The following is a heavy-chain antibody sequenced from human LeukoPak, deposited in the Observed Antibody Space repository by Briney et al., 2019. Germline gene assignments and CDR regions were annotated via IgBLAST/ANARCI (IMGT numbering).Heavy chain of an antibody. CDR1: GYTFTGYY. CDR2: INPNSGGT. J-gene: IGHJ4*02. Sequence: ASVTVSCKASGYTFTGYYMHWVRQAPGQGLEWMGWINPNSGGTNYAQKFQGRVTMTRDTSISTAYMELSRLRSDDTAVYYCARGGLWSNRMTTVTTFHYWGQGTLVTVSS. D-gene: IGHD4-17*01. CDR3: ARGGLWSNRMTTVTTFHY. V-gene: IGHV1-2*02.